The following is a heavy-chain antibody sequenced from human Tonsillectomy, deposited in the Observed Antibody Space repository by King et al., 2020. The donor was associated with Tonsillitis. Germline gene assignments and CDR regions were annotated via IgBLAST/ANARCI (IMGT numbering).Heavy chain of an antibody. CDR1: GFTFSSYG. V-gene: IGHV3-30*18. CDR2: ISYDVSNK. CDR3: AKSHCSSTSCYPNYYYYYGMDV. D-gene: IGHD2-2*01. J-gene: IGHJ6*02. Sequence: VQLVESGGGVVQPGRSLRRSCAASGFTFSSYGMHWVRQAPGKGLEWVAVISYDVSNKYYADSVKGRFTISRENSKNTLYLQMNSLRAEDTAVYYCAKSHCSSTSCYPNYYYYYGMDVWGQGTTVTVSS.